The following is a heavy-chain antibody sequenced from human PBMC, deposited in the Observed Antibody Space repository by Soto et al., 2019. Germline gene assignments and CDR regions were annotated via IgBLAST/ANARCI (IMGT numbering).Heavy chain of an antibody. J-gene: IGHJ5*02. Sequence: PFVPLSHTRRVAGGSSTSYPWSWIRQFPGKGLEWIAYTSYTGNTNYNPSLQSRVTISMDTSKNQLSLKLTSMTAADTAVYYCARDMQAGFTHDCDPWCQGTPVPVSS. CDR2: TSYTGNT. D-gene: IGHD6-19*01. CDR1: GGSSTSYP. V-gene: IGHV4-59*01. CDR3: ARDMQAGFTHDCDP.